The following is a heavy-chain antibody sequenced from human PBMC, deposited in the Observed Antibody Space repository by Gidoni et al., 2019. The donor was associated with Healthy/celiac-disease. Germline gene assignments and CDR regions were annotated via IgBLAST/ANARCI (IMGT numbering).Heavy chain of an antibody. J-gene: IGHJ4*02. D-gene: IGHD6-13*01. CDR1: AFTFSSYS. Sequence: EVQLVESGGGLVKPGGSLRLSCAASAFTFSSYSMNWVRQAPGKGLEWVSSISSSSSYIYYADSVKGRFTISRDNAKNSLYLQMNSLRAEDTAVYYCARGTSAAAGTPFDYWGQGTLVTVSS. V-gene: IGHV3-21*01. CDR2: ISSSSSYI. CDR3: ARGTSAAAGTPFDY.